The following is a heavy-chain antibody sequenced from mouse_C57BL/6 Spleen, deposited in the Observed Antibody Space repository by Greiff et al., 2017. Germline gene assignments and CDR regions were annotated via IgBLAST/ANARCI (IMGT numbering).Heavy chain of an antibody. D-gene: IGHD2-3*01. CDR2: IDPSDSYT. CDR1: GYTFTSYW. V-gene: IGHV1-69*01. J-gene: IGHJ4*01. Sequence: VQLQQPGAELVMPGASVKLSCKASGYTFTSYWMHWVKQRPGQGLEWIGEIDPSDSYTNYNQKFKGKSTLTVDKYSSTAYMQLSSLTSEDSAVYYGARRIYDGYYLYAMDYWGQGTSVTVSS. CDR3: ARRIYDGYYLYAMDY.